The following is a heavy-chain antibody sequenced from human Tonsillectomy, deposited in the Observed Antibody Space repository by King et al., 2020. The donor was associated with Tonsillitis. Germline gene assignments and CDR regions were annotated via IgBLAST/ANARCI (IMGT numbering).Heavy chain of an antibody. Sequence: QLQESGPGLVKPSETLSLTCTVSGGSISNYYWSWIRQPPGKGLEWIGYIYYSGSTNYNPSLKSRVTISVDTSKNQFSLKLSSVPAADTAVYYCARSESVLEWSFHYYVMDVWGQGTTVTVSS. CDR3: ARSESVLEWSFHYYVMDV. CDR2: IYYSGST. J-gene: IGHJ6*02. V-gene: IGHV4-59*01. CDR1: GGSISNYY. D-gene: IGHD3-3*01.